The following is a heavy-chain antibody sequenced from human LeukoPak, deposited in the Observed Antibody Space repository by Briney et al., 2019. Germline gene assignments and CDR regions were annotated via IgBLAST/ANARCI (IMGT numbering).Heavy chain of an antibody. V-gene: IGHV4-38-2*02. CDR1: GYSISSGYY. D-gene: IGHD6-13*01. CDR2: IYHSGST. Sequence: SETLSLTCTVSGYSISSGYYWGWIRQPPGKGLEWIGSIYHSGSTYYNPSLKSRVTISVDTSKNQFSLKLSSVTAADTAVYYCARDTRYSSSWSDAFDIWGQGTMVTVSS. J-gene: IGHJ3*02. CDR3: ARDTRYSSSWSDAFDI.